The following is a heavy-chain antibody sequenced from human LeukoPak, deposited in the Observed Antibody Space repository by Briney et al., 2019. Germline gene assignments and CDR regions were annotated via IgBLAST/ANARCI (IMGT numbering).Heavy chain of an antibody. CDR3: ASYYDSSGAPFDY. J-gene: IGHJ4*02. V-gene: IGHV1-69*05. CDR2: IIPIFGTA. D-gene: IGHD3-22*01. CDR1: GGTFSSYA. Sequence: SVKVSCKASGGTFSSYAISWVRQAPGQGLEWMGGIIPIFGTANYAQKFQGRVTITTDESRSTAYMELSSLRSEGTAVYYCASYYDSSGAPFDYWGQGTLVTVSS.